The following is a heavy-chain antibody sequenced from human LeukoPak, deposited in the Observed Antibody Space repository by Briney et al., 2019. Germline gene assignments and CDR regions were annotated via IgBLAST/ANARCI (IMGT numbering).Heavy chain of an antibody. Sequence: PSETLSLTCTVSGYSISSGYYWGWIRQPPGKGLEWIGSIYHSGSTYYNPSLKSRVTISVDTSKNQFSLKLSFVTAADTAVYYCARDPTILGYCSGGNCYPPYDIWGQGTMVTVSS. D-gene: IGHD2-15*01. CDR3: ARDPTILGYCSGGNCYPPYDI. V-gene: IGHV4-38-2*02. CDR1: GYSISSGYY. CDR2: IYHSGST. J-gene: IGHJ3*02.